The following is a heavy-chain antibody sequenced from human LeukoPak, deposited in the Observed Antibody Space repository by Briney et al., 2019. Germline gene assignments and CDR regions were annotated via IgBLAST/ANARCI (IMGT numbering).Heavy chain of an antibody. D-gene: IGHD3-10*01. CDR2: IKQDGSEK. CDR1: GFTFSSYW. J-gene: IGHJ4*02. CDR3: ARGEGYYASGSYFDY. Sequence: GGSLRLSCAASGFTFSSYWMSWVRQAPGKGLEWVANIKQDGSEKYYVDSVKGRFTISRDNAKNSLYLQMNSLRAEDTAVYYCARGEGYYASGSYFDYWGQGTLVTVSS. V-gene: IGHV3-7*01.